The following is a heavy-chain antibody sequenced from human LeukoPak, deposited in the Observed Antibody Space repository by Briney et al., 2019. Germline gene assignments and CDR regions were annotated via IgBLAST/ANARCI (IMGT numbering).Heavy chain of an antibody. CDR3: ASTPERYSYGTGDMDY. CDR2: IYTSGIT. J-gene: IGHJ4*02. Sequence: PSETLSLXCTVSGGSISSGSYCWSWIRQPAGKGPEWIGRIYTSGITNYNPSLKSRVTISVDTSKNQFSLKLSSVTAADTAVYYCASTPERYSYGTGDMDYWGQGTLVTVSS. D-gene: IGHD5-18*01. CDR1: GGSISSGSYC. V-gene: IGHV4-61*02.